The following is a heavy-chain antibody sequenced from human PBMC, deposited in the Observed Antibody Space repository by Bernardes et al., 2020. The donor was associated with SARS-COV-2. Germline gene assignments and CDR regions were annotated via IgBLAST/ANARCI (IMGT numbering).Heavy chain of an antibody. CDR2: ISGSGDGT. J-gene: IGHJ4*02. CDR3: SKERGGGPADAFEY. D-gene: IGHD2-2*01. CDR1: GFIFSNYG. Sequence: GSLRLSCVASGFIFSNYGMSWVRQAPGKGLEWVSFISGSGDGTYYADSVNGRFTIARDNSKNTVYLQLNRLRAEDTALYFCSKERGGGPADAFEYWGQGALVTVSS. V-gene: IGHV3-23*01.